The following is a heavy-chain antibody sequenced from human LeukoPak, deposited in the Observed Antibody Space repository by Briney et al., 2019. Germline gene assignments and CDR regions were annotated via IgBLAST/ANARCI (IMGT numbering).Heavy chain of an antibody. V-gene: IGHV3-21*01. Sequence: PGGSLRLSCAASGFTFSSYNMNWVRQAPGKGLEWVSFISTSSSYIYYADSVKGRFTISRDNAKNSLYLQMNSRRAEDTAMYYCARDREGFGESYFDYWGQGTLVTVSS. CDR2: ISTSSSYI. D-gene: IGHD3-10*01. CDR3: ARDREGFGESYFDY. J-gene: IGHJ4*02. CDR1: GFTFSSYN.